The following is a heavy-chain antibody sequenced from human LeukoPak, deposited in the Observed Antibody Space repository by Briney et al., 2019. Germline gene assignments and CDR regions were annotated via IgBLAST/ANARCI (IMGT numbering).Heavy chain of an antibody. D-gene: IGHD3-22*01. Sequence: GGSLRLSCAASGFTFSSHSMNWVRQAPEKGLKWVSYISSSSSTIYYADSVKGRFTISRDNAKNSLYLQMNSLRAEDTAVYYCARGAYYYEDWGQGTLVTVSS. CDR2: ISSSSSTI. CDR3: ARGAYYYED. J-gene: IGHJ4*02. CDR1: GFTFSSHS. V-gene: IGHV3-48*01.